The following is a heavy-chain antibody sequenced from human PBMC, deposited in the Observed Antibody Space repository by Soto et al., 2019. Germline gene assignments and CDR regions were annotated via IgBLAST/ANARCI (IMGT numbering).Heavy chain of an antibody. J-gene: IGHJ4*02. CDR1: GHTLSELF. CDR3: AAGFPQWELLQY. V-gene: IGHV1-24*01. Sequence: QVQLVQSGTEVKKPGASVKVSCKVSGHTLSELFVHWVRQAPGKGLEWLGGFDPEEGNTVYAPNFQGRVTMTDDSSTDTAYLELSSLRSADTAVYYCAAGFPQWELLQYWGQGTLLTVSS. D-gene: IGHD1-26*01. CDR2: FDPEEGNT.